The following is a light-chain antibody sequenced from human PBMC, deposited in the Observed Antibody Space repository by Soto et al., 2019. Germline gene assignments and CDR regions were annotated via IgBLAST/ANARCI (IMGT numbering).Light chain of an antibody. Sequence: EIVMTQSPATLSVSPGDRATLSCRASQSVNSNLAWYQQKPGQAPRLVIYGASARATGIPARFSGSGSGTEFTLTISSLQSEEFAVYYCQQYKNFWTFGQGTKVEIK. J-gene: IGKJ1*01. V-gene: IGKV3-15*01. CDR1: QSVNSN. CDR2: GAS. CDR3: QQYKNFWT.